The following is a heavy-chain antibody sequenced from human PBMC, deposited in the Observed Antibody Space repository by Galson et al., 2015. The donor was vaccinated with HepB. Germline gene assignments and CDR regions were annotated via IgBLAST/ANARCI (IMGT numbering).Heavy chain of an antibody. J-gene: IGHJ6*03. CDR1: GFTFSSYS. Sequence: SLRLSCAASGFTFSSYSMNWVRQAPGKGLEWVSYISSSSSTIYYADSVKGRFTISRDNAKNSLYLQMNSLRAEDTAVYYCAREESYSYYMDVWGKGTTVTVSS. CDR2: ISSSSSTI. CDR3: AREESYSYYMDV. V-gene: IGHV3-48*01.